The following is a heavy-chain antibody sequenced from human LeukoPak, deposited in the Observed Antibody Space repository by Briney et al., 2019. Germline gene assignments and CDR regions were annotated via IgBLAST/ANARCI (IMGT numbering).Heavy chain of an antibody. CDR3: ARGVAPPYYYDSSGYYYSKGMDV. V-gene: IGHV1-69*13. J-gene: IGHJ6*02. D-gene: IGHD3-22*01. CDR2: IIPIFGTA. Sequence: ASVKVSCKASGYTFTSYAISWVRQAPGQGLEWMGGIIPIFGTANYAQKFQGRVTITADESTSTAYMELSSLRSEDTAVYYCARGVAPPYYYDSSGYYYSKGMDVWGQGTTVTVSS. CDR1: GYTFTSYA.